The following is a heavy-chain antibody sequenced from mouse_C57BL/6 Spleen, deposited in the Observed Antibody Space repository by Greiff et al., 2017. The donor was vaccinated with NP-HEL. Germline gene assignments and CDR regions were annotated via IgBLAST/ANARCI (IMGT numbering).Heavy chain of an antibody. D-gene: IGHD2-5*01. Sequence: QVQLQQPGAELVMPGASVKLSCKASGYTFTSYWMHWVKQRPGQGLEWIGEIDPSDSYTTYNQKFKGKSTLTVDKSSSTAYMQLSSLTSEDSAVYYCARSNYSNYLDYWGQGTTLTVSS. J-gene: IGHJ2*01. V-gene: IGHV1-69*01. CDR2: IDPSDSYT. CDR1: GYTFTSYW. CDR3: ARSNYSNYLDY.